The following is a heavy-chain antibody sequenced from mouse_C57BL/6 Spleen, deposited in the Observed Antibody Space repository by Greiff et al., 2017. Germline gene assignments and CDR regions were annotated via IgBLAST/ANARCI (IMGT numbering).Heavy chain of an antibody. CDR2: ISYSGST. Sequence: VQLKESGPGMVKPSQSLSLTCTVTGYSITSGYDWHWIRHFPGNKLEWMGYISYSGSTNYNPSLKSRISITHDTSKNHFFLKLNSVTTEDTATYYCAREGHYYGSRYWYFDVWGTGTTVTVSS. D-gene: IGHD1-1*01. CDR3: AREGHYYGSRYWYFDV. J-gene: IGHJ1*03. CDR1: GYSITSGYD. V-gene: IGHV3-1*01.